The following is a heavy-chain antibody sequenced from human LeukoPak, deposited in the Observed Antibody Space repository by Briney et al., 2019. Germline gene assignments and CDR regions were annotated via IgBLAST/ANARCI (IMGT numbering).Heavy chain of an antibody. CDR3: ATAARYGSGVNNYFDY. V-gene: IGHV1-46*01. CDR2: INPSGGST. D-gene: IGHD3-10*01. J-gene: IGHJ4*02. CDR1: GYTFTTYS. Sequence: ASVKVSCKASGYTFTTYSIHWARQAPGQGLEWMGLINPSGGSTSYAPKFQGRVTMTRDTSTSTVYMGLSSLGAEDTAVYYCATAARYGSGVNNYFDYWGQGTLVTVSS.